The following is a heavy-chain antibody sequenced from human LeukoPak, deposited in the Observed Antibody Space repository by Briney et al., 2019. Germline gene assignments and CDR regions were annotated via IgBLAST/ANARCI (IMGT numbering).Heavy chain of an antibody. CDR1: GYTFTSH. D-gene: IGHD5-18*01. J-gene: IGHJ2*01. CDR2: FDPEDGET. CDR3: ATSGVVGYSYGYPNNYRYFDL. V-gene: IGHV1-24*01. Sequence: GASVKVSCKASGYTFTSHDFNWVRQAPGKGLEWMGGFDPEDGETIYAQKFQGRVTMTEDTSTDTAYMELSSLRSEDTAVYYCATSGVVGYSYGYPNNYRYFDLWGRGTLVTVSS.